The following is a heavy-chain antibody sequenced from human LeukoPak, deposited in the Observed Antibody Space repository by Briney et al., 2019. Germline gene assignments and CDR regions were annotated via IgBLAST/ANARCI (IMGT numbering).Heavy chain of an antibody. J-gene: IGHJ4*02. CDR2: ISAYNGNT. D-gene: IGHD6-19*01. V-gene: IGHV1-18*01. CDR3: AREPGVAAAAVPFDY. CDR1: GYTFTSYD. Sequence: ASVKVSCKASGYTFTSYDISWVRQAPGQGLEWMGWISAYNGNTNYAQNFQGRVTMTMDTSTSTAYMELKSLTADDTAIYYCAREPGVAAAAVPFDYWGQGTLVTVSS.